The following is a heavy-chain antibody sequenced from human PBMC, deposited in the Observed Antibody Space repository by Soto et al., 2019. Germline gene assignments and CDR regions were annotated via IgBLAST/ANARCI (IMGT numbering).Heavy chain of an antibody. D-gene: IGHD1-20*01. Sequence: EVQLVESGGGLVQPGGSLRLSCAGSGFTLSDHYIDWVRQAPGKGLEWVGRSRDKAQGYSTAYAASVKGRFSISRDDSENTLYLRMNSLKTEDTAVYYCTTAGDGVLTEYFFDYWGQGTLVTVSS. V-gene: IGHV3-72*01. J-gene: IGHJ4*02. CDR3: TTAGDGVLTEYFFDY. CDR2: SRDKAQGYST. CDR1: GFTLSDHY.